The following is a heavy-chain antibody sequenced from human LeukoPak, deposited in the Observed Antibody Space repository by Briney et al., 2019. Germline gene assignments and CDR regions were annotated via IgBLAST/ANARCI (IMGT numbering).Heavy chain of an antibody. J-gene: IGHJ5*02. D-gene: IGHD6-19*01. Sequence: RGSLRLSCAASGFTFSSYDMHWVRQATGKGLEWVSAIGTAGDTYYPGSVKGRFTISRENAKNSLYLQMNSLRAGDTAVYYCARGGGGIAVAGPNWFDPWGQGTLVTVSS. CDR3: ARGGGGIAVAGPNWFDP. V-gene: IGHV3-13*01. CDR2: IGTAGDT. CDR1: GFTFSSYD.